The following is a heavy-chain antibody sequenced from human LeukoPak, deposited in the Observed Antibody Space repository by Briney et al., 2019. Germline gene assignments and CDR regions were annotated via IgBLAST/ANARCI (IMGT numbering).Heavy chain of an antibody. Sequence: PGGSLRLSCAASGFTFSSYAMSWVRQAPGKGLEWVSAISGSSGSTYYADSVKGRFTISRDNSKNTLYLQMNSLRAEDTAVYYCARDGINNYYDSSAPPSPYYYYYMDVWGKGTTVTVSS. CDR3: ARDGINNYYDSSAPPSPYYYYYMDV. CDR2: ISGSSGST. D-gene: IGHD3-22*01. V-gene: IGHV3-23*01. CDR1: GFTFSSYA. J-gene: IGHJ6*03.